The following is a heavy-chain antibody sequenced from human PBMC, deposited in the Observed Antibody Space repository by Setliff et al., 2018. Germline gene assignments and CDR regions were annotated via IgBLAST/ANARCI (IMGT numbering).Heavy chain of an antibody. CDR2: IYTKGGT. J-gene: IGHJ4*02. V-gene: IGHV4-4*08. D-gene: IGHD2-15*01. CDR3: ARGLNTESWTPLY. CDR1: GGSMTDFF. Sequence: SETLSLTCSVAGGSMTDFFWHWFRRPPGKGLEWIGYIYTKGGTNYSPSLKSRVTMSVDRPGNQFSLTLSSVSAADMAVYYCARGLNTESWTPLYWSPGTLVTVSS.